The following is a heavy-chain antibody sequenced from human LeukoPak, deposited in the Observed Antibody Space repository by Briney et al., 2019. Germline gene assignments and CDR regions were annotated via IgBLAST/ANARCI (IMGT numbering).Heavy chain of an antibody. V-gene: IGHV4-34*01. CDR3: ARGGGDLGWFDP. J-gene: IGHJ5*02. CDR1: GGSFSGYY. CDR2: INHSGST. D-gene: IGHD3-16*01. Sequence: PSKTLSLTCAVYGGSFSGYYWSWIRQPPGKGLEWIGEINHSGSTNYNPSLKSRVTISVDTSKNQFSLKLSSVTAADTAVYYCARGGGDLGWFDPWGQGTLVTVSS.